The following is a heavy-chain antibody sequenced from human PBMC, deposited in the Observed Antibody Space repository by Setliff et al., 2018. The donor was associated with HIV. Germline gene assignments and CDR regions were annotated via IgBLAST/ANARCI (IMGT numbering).Heavy chain of an antibody. V-gene: IGHV7-4-1*02. CDR3: ARDFQTVVSAYSTFDS. Sequence: ASVKVSCKASGYTFTSRALSWVRQAPGQGLEWMGWISTKTGNPTYAQGFTGRFVSSVDISGETAFLEINGLKSDDTGVYYCARDFQTVVSAYSTFDSWGQGSQVTVSS. CDR2: ISTKTGNP. J-gene: IGHJ5*01. D-gene: IGHD2-21*01. CDR1: GYTFTSRA.